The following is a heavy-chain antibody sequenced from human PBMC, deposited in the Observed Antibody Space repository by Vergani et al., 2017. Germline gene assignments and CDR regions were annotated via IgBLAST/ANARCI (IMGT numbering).Heavy chain of an antibody. V-gene: IGHV4-30-4*08. Sequence: QVQLQESGPGLVKPSQTLSLTCTVSGGSISSGDYYWSWIRQPPGKGLEWIGYISYSGDTNCAPSLKSRVSISLDTSKNQFSLQVNSVTPSDTAVYYYARGGWLVPDVWGQGTLVTVSP. CDR2: ISYSGDT. J-gene: IGHJ4*02. CDR3: ARGGWLVPDV. D-gene: IGHD2-21*02. CDR1: GGSISSGDYY.